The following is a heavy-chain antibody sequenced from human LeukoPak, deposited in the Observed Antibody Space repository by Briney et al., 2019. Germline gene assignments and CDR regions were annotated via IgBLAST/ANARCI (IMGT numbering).Heavy chain of an antibody. Sequence: PGGSLRLSCAASGFTFSTYSMHWVRQPPGKGLVWVSRIKPDGTTTNYADSVKGRFTISRDNAKNSLFLQMNSLRADDTAVYHCANIWEFGSWGQGTLVTVSS. V-gene: IGHV3-74*01. D-gene: IGHD1-26*01. CDR1: GFTFSTYS. CDR3: ANIWEFGS. J-gene: IGHJ4*02. CDR2: IKPDGTTT.